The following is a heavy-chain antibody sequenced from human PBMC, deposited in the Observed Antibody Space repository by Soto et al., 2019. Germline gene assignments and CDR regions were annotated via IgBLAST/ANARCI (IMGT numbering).Heavy chain of an antibody. CDR2: IIPIFGTA. CDR1: GGTFSSYA. CDR3: ARVLDTAMVTTYFDY. J-gene: IGHJ4*02. Sequence: QVQLVQSGAEVKKPGSSVKVSCKASGGTFSSYAISWVRQAPGQGLEWMGGIIPIFGTANDAQKFQGRVTITADESTSTAYMELSSLRSEDTAVYYCARVLDTAMVTTYFDYWGQGTLVTFSS. D-gene: IGHD5-18*01. V-gene: IGHV1-69*01.